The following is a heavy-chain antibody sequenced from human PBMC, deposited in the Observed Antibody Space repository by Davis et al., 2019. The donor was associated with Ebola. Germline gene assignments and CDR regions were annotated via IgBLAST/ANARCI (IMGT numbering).Heavy chain of an antibody. CDR1: GYTFTSYA. D-gene: IGHD5-18*01. V-gene: IGHV1-3*01. CDR2: INARNGNT. CDR3: ATGEYSYGRDYYFGIDV. J-gene: IGHJ6*02. Sequence: AASVQVSCKASGYTFTSYAMHWVRQAPGQRLEWMGWINARNGNTKYSQKFQGRVTITRDTSASTAYMELSRLRSEDTAVYYCATGEYSYGRDYYFGIDVWGQGTTVTVSS.